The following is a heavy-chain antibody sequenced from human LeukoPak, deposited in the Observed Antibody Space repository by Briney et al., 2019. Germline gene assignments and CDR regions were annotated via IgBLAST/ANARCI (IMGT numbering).Heavy chain of an antibody. D-gene: IGHD3-10*01. CDR3: ARAAVRGVIIRLKNWFDP. V-gene: IGHV4-34*01. CDR2: INHSGST. Sequence: SETLSLTCAVYGGSFSGYYWSWIRQPPGKGLEWIGEINHSGSTNYNPSLKSRVTISVDTSKNQFSLKLSSVTAADTAVYYCARAAVRGVIIRLKNWFDPWGQGTLVTVSS. CDR1: GGSFSGYY. J-gene: IGHJ5*02.